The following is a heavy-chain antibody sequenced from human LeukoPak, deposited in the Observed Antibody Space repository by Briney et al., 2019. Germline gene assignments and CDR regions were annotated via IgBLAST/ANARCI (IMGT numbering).Heavy chain of an antibody. CDR3: ARDTTVRFDP. D-gene: IGHD4-11*01. CDR1: GGTFDNYG. V-gene: IGHV1-69*06. J-gene: IGHJ5*02. Sequence: SVKVSCKVSGGTFDNYGISWLRQAPGQGLEWMGGIVPIAGTTTCAQNFQGRVTITVDKSTTTAYMELSSLRSEDTALYFCARDTTVRFDPWGQGTLVTVSS. CDR2: IVPIAGTT.